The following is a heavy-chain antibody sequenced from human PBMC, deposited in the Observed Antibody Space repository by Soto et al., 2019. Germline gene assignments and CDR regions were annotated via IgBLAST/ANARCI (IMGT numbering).Heavy chain of an antibody. D-gene: IGHD3-10*01. V-gene: IGHV3-53*01. Sequence: EVQLVESGGGLIQPGGSLRLSCAVSGFTVSNNYMSWVRQAPGKGLEGVSVIYSGGYTAYGDSVKGRFTISRDNSKNTLILKMKSPRAGPPAGFYWGAPAGGGGYWGQGTLVTVSS. CDR2: IYSGGYT. CDR1: GFTVSNNY. J-gene: IGHJ4*02. CDR3: GAPAGGGGY.